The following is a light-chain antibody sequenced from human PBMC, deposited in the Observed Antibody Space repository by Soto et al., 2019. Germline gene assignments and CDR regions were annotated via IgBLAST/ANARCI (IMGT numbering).Light chain of an antibody. Sequence: DIVMTQSPASLAVSLCERAASNCKSSRGFLYSSNNKNYLTWYQQKPGQPPKLLIYWASTRESGVPDRFSGSGSGTDFTLTISSLQAEDVAVYYCQQYYSTPITFGQGTRLEIK. CDR3: QQYYSTPIT. CDR2: WAS. J-gene: IGKJ5*01. V-gene: IGKV4-1*01. CDR1: RGFLYSSNNKNY.